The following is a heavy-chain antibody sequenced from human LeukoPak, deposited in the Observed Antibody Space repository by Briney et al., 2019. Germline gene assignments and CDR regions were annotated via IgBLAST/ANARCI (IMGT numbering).Heavy chain of an antibody. CDR1: GFTFSSYA. Sequence: SGGSLSLSCAASGFTFSSYAMSWVRQAPGKGLEWVSAITGSGGDTYHADSVQGRFTISRDNSKNTLFLQMNSLRAEDTAVYYCAKGSSPSRPYYFDYWGQGTLVTVSS. CDR2: ITGSGGDT. CDR3: AKGSSPSRPYYFDY. V-gene: IGHV3-23*01. D-gene: IGHD1-26*01. J-gene: IGHJ4*02.